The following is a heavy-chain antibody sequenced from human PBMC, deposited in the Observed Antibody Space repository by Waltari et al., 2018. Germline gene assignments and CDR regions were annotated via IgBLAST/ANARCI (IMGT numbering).Heavy chain of an antibody. D-gene: IGHD1-26*01. V-gene: IGHV3-21*01. CDR1: GFTFSSYS. CDR2: ISRSSSYI. Sequence: EVQLVESGGGLVKPGGSLRLSCAASGFTFSSYSMNWVRQAPGKGLEWVSSISRSSSYIYYADSVKGRFTISRDNAKNSLYLQMNSLRAEDTAVYYCAREADSGSFWGQGTLVTVSS. CDR3: AREADSGSF. J-gene: IGHJ4*02.